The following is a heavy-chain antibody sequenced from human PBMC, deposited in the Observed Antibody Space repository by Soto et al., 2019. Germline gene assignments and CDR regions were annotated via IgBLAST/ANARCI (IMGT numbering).Heavy chain of an antibody. CDR2: TYYRGST. D-gene: IGHD6-13*01. CDR3: ARQQLLPFYYALDV. CDR1: GGSISGSY. Sequence: PPETLSLTSNVSGGSISGSYWSWIRQPPGKGMELIGFTYYRGSTNYNPSLESRVTMSVDTSRNQFPLKVNSVTAADTAVYYCARQQLLPFYYALDVWGQGTTVTVSS. V-gene: IGHV4-59*01. J-gene: IGHJ6*02.